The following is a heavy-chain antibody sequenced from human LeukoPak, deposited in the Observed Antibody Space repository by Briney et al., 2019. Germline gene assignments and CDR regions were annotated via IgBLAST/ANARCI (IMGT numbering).Heavy chain of an antibody. CDR2: IYPRDGST. CDR3: ARDQEGFDY. CDR1: GYTFTNNY. Sequence: ASVKVSRKESGYTFTNNYLHWVRQAPGQGLEWMGMIYPRDGSTSYAQNFQGRVTVTRDTSTTTVHMELRGLRSEDTAVYYCARDQEGFDYWGQGTVVTVSS. J-gene: IGHJ4*02. V-gene: IGHV1-46*01.